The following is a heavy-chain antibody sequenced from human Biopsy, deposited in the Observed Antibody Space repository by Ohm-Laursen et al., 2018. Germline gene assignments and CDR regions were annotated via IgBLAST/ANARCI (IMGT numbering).Heavy chain of an antibody. J-gene: IGHJ6*02. Sequence: ESSVKVSCKASGNTFATYHIHWVRQAPGQGLEWMGVISPSGATTSFSQKFQGRITMTRDTSTGTVYMDLNSLGSEDTAAYYCARAGVGSDGTDSYYYGMDVWGPGTTVTVSS. CDR3: ARAGVGSDGTDSYYYGMDV. V-gene: IGHV1-46*01. CDR1: GNTFATYH. D-gene: IGHD5-24*01. CDR2: ISPSGATT.